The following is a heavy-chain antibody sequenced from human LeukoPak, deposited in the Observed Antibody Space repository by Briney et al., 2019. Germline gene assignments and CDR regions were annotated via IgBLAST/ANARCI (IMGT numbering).Heavy chain of an antibody. Sequence: GGSLRLSCAASGFTFSDYYMSWIRQAPGKGLEWVSHISSSSSYTNYADSVKGRFTISRDNAKNSLYLQMNSLRAEDTAVYYCARAQGSIAVPDYWGQGTLVTVSS. CDR3: ARAQGSIAVPDY. CDR1: GFTFSDYY. J-gene: IGHJ4*02. V-gene: IGHV3-11*06. CDR2: ISSSSSYT. D-gene: IGHD6-19*01.